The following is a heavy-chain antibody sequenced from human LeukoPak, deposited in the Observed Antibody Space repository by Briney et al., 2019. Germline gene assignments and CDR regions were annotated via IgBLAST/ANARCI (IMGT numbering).Heavy chain of an antibody. Sequence: GGSLRLSCAASGFTFSSYSMNWVRRAPGKGLEWVSSISSSSSYIYYAGSVKGRFTISRDNAKNSLYLQMNSLRAEDTAVYYCARSWAAALHWFDPWGQGTLVTVSS. D-gene: IGHD6-13*01. CDR1: GFTFSSYS. J-gene: IGHJ5*02. V-gene: IGHV3-21*01. CDR3: ARSWAAALHWFDP. CDR2: ISSSSSYI.